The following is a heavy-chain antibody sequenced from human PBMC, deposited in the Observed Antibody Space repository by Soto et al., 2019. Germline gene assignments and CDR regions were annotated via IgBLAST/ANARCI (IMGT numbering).Heavy chain of an antibody. V-gene: IGHV1-18*01. Sequence: GASVKVSCKASGYTFTSYGISWVRQAPGQGLEWMGWISAYNGNTNYAQKLQGRVTMTTDTSTSTAYTELRSLRSDDTAVYYCAREGYYDSSGYYHWGQGTLVTVSS. CDR2: ISAYNGNT. CDR1: GYTFTSYG. J-gene: IGHJ5*02. CDR3: AREGYYDSSGYYH. D-gene: IGHD3-22*01.